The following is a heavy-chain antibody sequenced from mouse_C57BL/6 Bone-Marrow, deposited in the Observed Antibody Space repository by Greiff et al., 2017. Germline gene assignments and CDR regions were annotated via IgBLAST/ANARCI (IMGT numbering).Heavy chain of an antibody. CDR2: IDPANGNT. J-gene: IGHJ3*01. Sequence: VQLKESVAELVRPGASVKLSCTASGFNIKNTYMHWVKQRPEPGLEWIGRIDPANGNTKYAPQFQGKATLTADTSSNTAYLQLSSLTSEDTAIYYCASPITTVVATPFAYWGQGTLVTVSA. CDR1: GFNIKNTY. D-gene: IGHD1-1*01. CDR3: ASPITTVVATPFAY. V-gene: IGHV14-3*01.